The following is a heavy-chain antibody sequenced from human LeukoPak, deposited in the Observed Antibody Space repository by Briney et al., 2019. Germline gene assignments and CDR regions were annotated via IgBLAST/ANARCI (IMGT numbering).Heavy chain of an antibody. J-gene: IGHJ6*03. V-gene: IGHV1-2*02. CDR3: ASIGYCSSTSCYTFDYYYYMDV. D-gene: IGHD2-2*02. CDR2: INPNSGGT. Sequence: GASVKVSCKASGYTFTGYYMHWVRQAPGQGLEWMGWINPNSGGTNYAQKFQGRVTMTRDTSISTAYMELSRLRSDDTAVYYCASIGYCSSTSCYTFDYYYYMDVWGKGPRSPSP. CDR1: GYTFTGYY.